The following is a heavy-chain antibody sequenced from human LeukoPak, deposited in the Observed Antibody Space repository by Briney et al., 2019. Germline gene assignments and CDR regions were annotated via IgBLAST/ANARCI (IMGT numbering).Heavy chain of an antibody. J-gene: IGHJ4*02. CDR1: GFTVSSNY. CDR3: AELRISDYGGHFDY. Sequence: GGSLRLSCAASGFTVSSNYMNWVRQAPGKGLEWVSLIFIGGSTSYADSVKGRFTISRDNSKNTLYLQMNSLRVEDTAVYYCAELRISDYGGHFDYWGQGTLVTVSS. D-gene: IGHD4-23*01. V-gene: IGHV3-66*01. CDR2: IFIGGST.